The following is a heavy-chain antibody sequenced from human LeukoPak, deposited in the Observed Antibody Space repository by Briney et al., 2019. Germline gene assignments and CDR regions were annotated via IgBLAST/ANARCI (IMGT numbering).Heavy chain of an antibody. Sequence: GGSLRLSCTASGFTLSSYSMTWVRQAPGEGLEWVSSISSGGSYIYCADSVKGRFTTSRDNARNSLYLQMNSLRAEDTAVYYCARDPTVAEAWWGQGTQVTVSS. CDR1: GFTLSSYS. CDR2: ISSGGSYI. CDR3: ARDPTVAEAW. J-gene: IGHJ4*02. D-gene: IGHD6-13*01. V-gene: IGHV3-21*01.